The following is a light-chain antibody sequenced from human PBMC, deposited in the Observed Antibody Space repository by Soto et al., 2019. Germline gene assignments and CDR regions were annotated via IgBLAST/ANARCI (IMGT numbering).Light chain of an antibody. CDR2: KTS. CDR1: QSLTMW. CDR3: HHWTDYSWT. V-gene: IGKV1-5*03. Sequence: DIHMTQSPSILSASVGDRLTITCRASQSLTMWLARYQQKPGKAPNLLIYKTSSLESGVPSRFSSSGSGTEFTLTISSLQPDDFATYYGHHWTDYSWTFGQGTKVEVK. J-gene: IGKJ1*01.